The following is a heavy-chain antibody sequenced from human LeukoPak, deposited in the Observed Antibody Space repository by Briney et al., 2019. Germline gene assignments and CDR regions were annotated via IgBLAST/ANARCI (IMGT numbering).Heavy chain of an antibody. V-gene: IGHV7-4-1*02. J-gene: IGHJ5*02. Sequence: ASVNVSCKASGYTFTSYAMNWVRQAPGQGLEWMGWINTNTGNPTYAQGFTGRFVFSLDTSVSTAYLQISSLKAEDTAVYYCARALSYDFWSGHALGNWFDPWGQGTLVTVSS. D-gene: IGHD3-3*01. CDR1: GYTFTSYA. CDR2: INTNTGNP. CDR3: ARALSYDFWSGHALGNWFDP.